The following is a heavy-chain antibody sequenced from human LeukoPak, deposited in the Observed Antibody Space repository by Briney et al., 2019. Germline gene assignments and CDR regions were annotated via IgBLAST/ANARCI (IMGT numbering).Heavy chain of an antibody. CDR3: GRRRIDCSDTGCYVDY. V-gene: IGHV1-2*02. CDR2: MNPNRGDT. Sequence: ASVKVSCKASGYTFTGYYIRWMRQAPGQGLEWMGWMNPNRGDTSYAQKFQGRVTMTRDTPINTAYMELSGLTSDDTAVYYCGRRRIDCSDTGCYVDYWGQGTLVTVSS. CDR1: GYTFTGYY. D-gene: IGHD2-15*01. J-gene: IGHJ4*02.